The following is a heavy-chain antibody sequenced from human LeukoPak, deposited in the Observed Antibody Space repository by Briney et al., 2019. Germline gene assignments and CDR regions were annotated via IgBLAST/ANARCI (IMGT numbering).Heavy chain of an antibody. CDR1: GYTFTSYD. D-gene: IGHD2-15*01. CDR2: INPNSGNT. V-gene: IGHV1-8*01. J-gene: IGHJ3*02. CDR3: ARGEDIVVVVADGGHDAFDI. Sequence: GASVKVSCKASGYTFTSYDINWVRQATGQGLEWMGWINPNSGNTGYAQKFQGRVTMTRNTSISTAYMELSSLRSEDTAVYYCARGEDIVVVVADGGHDAFDIWGQGTMVTVSS.